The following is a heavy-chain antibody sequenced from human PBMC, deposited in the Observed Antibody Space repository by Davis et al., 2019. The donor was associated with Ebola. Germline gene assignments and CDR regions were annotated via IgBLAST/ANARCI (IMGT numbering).Heavy chain of an antibody. Sequence: GGSLRLSCAASGFTFSSYAMHWVRQAPGKGLERVAIISYDGSNKYYADSVKGRFTISRDNSKNTLYLQMNSLRAEDTAVYYCAREERFLEWLEGNYYYGMDVWGQGTTVTVSS. V-gene: IGHV3-30-3*01. CDR2: ISYDGSNK. CDR3: AREERFLEWLEGNYYYGMDV. J-gene: IGHJ6*02. CDR1: GFTFSSYA. D-gene: IGHD3-3*01.